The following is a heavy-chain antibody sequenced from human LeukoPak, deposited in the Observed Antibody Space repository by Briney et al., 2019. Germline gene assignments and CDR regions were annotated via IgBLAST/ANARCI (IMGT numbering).Heavy chain of an antibody. D-gene: IGHD6-19*01. CDR2: IIPIFGTA. CDR1: GGTFSSYA. J-gene: IGHJ4*02. Sequence: SVTLSCNASGGTFSSYAISWVRQAPGQGLEWMGGIIPIFGTANYAQKFQGRVTITADKSTSTAYMELSSLRSEDTAVYYCAREGQWLVLDYWGQGTLVTVSS. CDR3: AREGQWLVLDY. V-gene: IGHV1-69*06.